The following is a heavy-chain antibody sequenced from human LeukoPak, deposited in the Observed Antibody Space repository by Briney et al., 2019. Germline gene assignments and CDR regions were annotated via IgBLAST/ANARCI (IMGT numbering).Heavy chain of an antibody. Sequence: PGGSLRLSCSASGFTFSSYAMHWVRQAPGKGLESVSIISNNGDSTYYADSVKGRFTISRDNSKNTLYLQMNSLRDEDTAVYYCARKYEQTWGQGTLVTVSS. D-gene: IGHD2-2*01. J-gene: IGHJ4*02. CDR1: GFTFSSYA. CDR3: ARKYEQT. CDR2: ISNNGDST. V-gene: IGHV3-64*04.